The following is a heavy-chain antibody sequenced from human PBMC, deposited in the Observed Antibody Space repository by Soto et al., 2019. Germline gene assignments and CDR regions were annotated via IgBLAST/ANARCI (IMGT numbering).Heavy chain of an antibody. J-gene: IGHJ4*02. D-gene: IGHD6-13*01. Sequence: PSETLSLTCTVSGGSVSSGGYFWTWIRQPPGKGLEWIGYINYSGSTNYNPSLKSRVTISVDTSKNQFSLMLNSVTAADTAIYYCARAGSTWRYFFDYWGQGSLVTVSS. V-gene: IGHV4-61*08. CDR3: ARAGSTWRYFFDY. CDR1: GGSVSSGGYF. CDR2: INYSGST.